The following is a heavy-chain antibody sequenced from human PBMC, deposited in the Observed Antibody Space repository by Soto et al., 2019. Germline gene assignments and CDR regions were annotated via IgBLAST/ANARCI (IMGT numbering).Heavy chain of an antibody. CDR2: IYYSGST. CDR1: GGSISSGGYY. CDR3: ARLGSGYYYGMDV. V-gene: IGHV4-31*03. J-gene: IGHJ6*02. Sequence: QVQLQESGPGLVKPSQTLSLTCTVSGGSISSGGYYWTWIRQHPGKGLEWIGYIYYSGSTYYNPSLKSRITISVDTSKNQFSLNLSSVTAADTAAYYCARLGSGYYYGMDVWGQGTTVTVSS. D-gene: IGHD7-27*01.